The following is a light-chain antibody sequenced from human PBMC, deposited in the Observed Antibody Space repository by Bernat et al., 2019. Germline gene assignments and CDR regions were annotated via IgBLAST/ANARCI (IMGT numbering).Light chain of an antibody. CDR2: LSF. CDR1: QDISKY. Sequence: DIQMTQSPSSLSASVGDRVTITCRASQDISKYLAWYQQKPGKVPKLLIYLSFTLQSGVPSRFSGSESGTDFTLTISSLQPEDVATYYYQKYNSAPSTFGQGKRLEI. CDR3: QKYNSAPST. J-gene: IGKJ5*01. V-gene: IGKV1-27*01.